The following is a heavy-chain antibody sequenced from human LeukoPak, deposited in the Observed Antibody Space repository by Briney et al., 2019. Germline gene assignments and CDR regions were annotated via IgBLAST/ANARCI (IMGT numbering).Heavy chain of an antibody. CDR1: GFTFSTYA. Sequence: GGSLRLSCAASGFTFSTYAMSWVRQAPGKGLEWVSPISGDGGTTHYADSVKGRFTISRDNSKNTLYLQMNSLRAEDTAVYYCAKGGWGDPFDYWGQGTLVTVSS. V-gene: IGHV3-23*01. CDR2: ISGDGGTT. D-gene: IGHD3-16*01. CDR3: AKGGWGDPFDY. J-gene: IGHJ4*02.